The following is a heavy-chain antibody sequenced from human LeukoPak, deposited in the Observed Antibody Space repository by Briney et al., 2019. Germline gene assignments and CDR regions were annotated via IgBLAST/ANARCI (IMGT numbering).Heavy chain of an antibody. D-gene: IGHD6-13*01. CDR1: GFTFSSYS. CDR3: ARGPKINIAAAGTCFDF. J-gene: IGHJ4*02. Sequence: GGSLRLSCTASGFTFSSYSMNWVRQAPGKGLEWVSSITSSSDYIYYADSVKGRFTISRDNAKNSLFLQMDSLRAEDTAVYYCARGPKINIAAAGTCFDFWGQGTLVTVSS. CDR2: ITSSSDYI. V-gene: IGHV3-21*01.